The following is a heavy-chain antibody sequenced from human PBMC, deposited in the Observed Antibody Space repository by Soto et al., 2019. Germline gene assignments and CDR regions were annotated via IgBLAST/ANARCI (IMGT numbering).Heavy chain of an antibody. J-gene: IGHJ3*02. Sequence: SETLSLTCTVSGGSISSYYWSWIRQPPGKGLEWIGYIYYSGSTNYNPSLKSRVTISVDTSKNQFSLKLSSVTAADTAVYYCARDEGCSSTSCYGAFDSPGQGTMVTVSS. V-gene: IGHV4-59*01. CDR2: IYYSGST. CDR3: ARDEGCSSTSCYGAFDS. CDR1: GGSISSYY. D-gene: IGHD2-2*01.